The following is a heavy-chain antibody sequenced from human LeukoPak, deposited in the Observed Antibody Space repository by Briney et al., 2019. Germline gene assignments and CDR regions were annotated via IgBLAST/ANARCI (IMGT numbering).Heavy chain of an antibody. J-gene: IGHJ4*02. CDR2: ISGSGGST. D-gene: IGHD2-21*02. CDR1: GFTFSSYS. CDR3: AKDRMVVTAIYDY. V-gene: IGHV3-23*01. Sequence: GGSLRLSCAASGFTFSSYSMSWVRQAPGKGLEWVSAISGSGGSTYYADSVKGRFTISRDNSKNTLYLQMNSLRAEDTAVYYCAKDRMVVTAIYDYWGQGTLVTVSS.